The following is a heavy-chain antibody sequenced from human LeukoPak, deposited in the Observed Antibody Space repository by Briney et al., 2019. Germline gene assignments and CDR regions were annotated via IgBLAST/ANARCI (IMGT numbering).Heavy chain of an antibody. Sequence: SVKVSCKASGDSFSNHGILWVRQAPGQGLEWMGGIIPALGTTSYAQKFRGRVTMTTDESTSTVFMALSRLTSDDTAMYYCARIQSPNMIVVVRDVFNVWGQGTMVTVSS. CDR1: GDSFSNHG. J-gene: IGHJ3*01. CDR2: IIPALGTT. D-gene: IGHD3-22*01. CDR3: ARIQSPNMIVVVRDVFNV. V-gene: IGHV1-69*05.